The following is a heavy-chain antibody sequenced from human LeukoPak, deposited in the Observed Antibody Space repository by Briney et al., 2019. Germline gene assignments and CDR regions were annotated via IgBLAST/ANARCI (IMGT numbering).Heavy chain of an antibody. CDR1: GGSFSGYY. CDR3: ARGQPSIRYYDYVWGSYRYTVDFDY. Sequence: TSETLSLTCAVYGGSFSGYYWSWIRQPPGKGLEWIGEINHSGSTNYNPSLKRRVTIPVDTSKNQFSLKLSSVTAADTAVYYCARGQPSIRYYDYVWGSYRYTVDFDYWGQGTLVTVSS. J-gene: IGHJ4*02. V-gene: IGHV4-34*01. D-gene: IGHD3-16*02. CDR2: INHSGST.